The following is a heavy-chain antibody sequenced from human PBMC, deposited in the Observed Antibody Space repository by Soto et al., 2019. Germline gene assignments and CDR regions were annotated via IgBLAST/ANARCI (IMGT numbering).Heavy chain of an antibody. D-gene: IGHD3-9*01. CDR1: EFSFSTYA. CDR2: IGSGGSPT. Sequence: GGSLRLSCAASEFSFSTYAMSWVRQAPGKGLEWVSSIGSGGSPTYYADSVKGRFTISRDNSKNTLYLQMNSLRAEDTAVYYCAKGALSTYFDWGQGTLVTVSS. V-gene: IGHV3-23*01. J-gene: IGHJ4*02. CDR3: AKGALSTYFD.